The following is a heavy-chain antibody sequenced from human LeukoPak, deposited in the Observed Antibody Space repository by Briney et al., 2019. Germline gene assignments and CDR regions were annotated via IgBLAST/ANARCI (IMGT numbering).Heavy chain of an antibody. V-gene: IGHV4-39*01. D-gene: IGHD3-22*01. J-gene: IGHJ3*01. Sequence: SETLSLTCTVSGGSISSASYFWGWIRQPPGKGLEWIGTLNYSGSTYYSASLKSRVTMSGDTSRNQFSLRLSSVNAADTAVYYCAKAGVRYSDSSALYAFDFWGPGTMVTVSS. CDR1: GGSISSASYF. CDR3: AKAGVRYSDSSALYAFDF. CDR2: LNYSGST.